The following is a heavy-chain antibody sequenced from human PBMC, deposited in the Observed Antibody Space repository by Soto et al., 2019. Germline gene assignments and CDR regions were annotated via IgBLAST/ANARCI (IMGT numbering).Heavy chain of an antibody. CDR3: AVPGDGESNN. J-gene: IGHJ4*02. Sequence: SETLSLTCAVSGASIGTNNWWSWVRQPPGKGLEWIGEVYHSGTTNCNPSLKSRVTISIDNSKNQFSLRLTSMTAADTAVYYCAVPGDGESNNWSQGTLVTVTS. V-gene: IGHV4-4*02. CDR1: GASIGTNNW. CDR2: VYHSGTT. D-gene: IGHD3-10*01.